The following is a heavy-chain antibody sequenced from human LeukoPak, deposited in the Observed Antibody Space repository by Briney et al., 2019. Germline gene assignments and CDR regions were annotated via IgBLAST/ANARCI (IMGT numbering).Heavy chain of an antibody. Sequence: GGSLRLSCAASGFTFSSYWMTWVRQAPGKGLEWVGNIKQDGSGKYYVDSVKGRFSISRDNAENSLYLQMSSLRAEDTAVYYCARVEETATTAAIIRKYSYYYYYMDVWGKGNTVTVSS. D-gene: IGHD4-11*01. CDR2: IKQDGSGK. V-gene: IGHV3-7*01. J-gene: IGHJ6*03. CDR3: ARVEETATTAAIIRKYSYYYYYMDV. CDR1: GFTFSSYW.